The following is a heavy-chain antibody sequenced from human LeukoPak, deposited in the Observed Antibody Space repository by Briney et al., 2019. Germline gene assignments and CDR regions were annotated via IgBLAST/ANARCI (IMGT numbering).Heavy chain of an antibody. V-gene: IGHV3-53*01. D-gene: IGHD4-17*01. CDR2: IYSGGST. J-gene: IGHJ3*02. CDR3: TKGAVTIYRAFDI. CDR1: GFTVSSNY. Sequence: PGGSLRLSCAASGFTVSSNYMSWVRQAPGKGLEWVSVIYSGGSTYYADSVKGRFTISRDNSKNTLYLQMNNLRAEDTAVYYCTKGAVTIYRAFDIWGQGTMVTVSS.